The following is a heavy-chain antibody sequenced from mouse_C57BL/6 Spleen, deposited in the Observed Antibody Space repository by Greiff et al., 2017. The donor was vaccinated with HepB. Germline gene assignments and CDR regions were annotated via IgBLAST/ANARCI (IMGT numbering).Heavy chain of an antibody. CDR1: GYTFTSYW. D-gene: IGHD2-4*01. CDR2: IDPSDSYT. V-gene: IGHV1-69*01. Sequence: QVQLQQPGAELVMPGASVKLSCKASGYTFTSYWMHWVKQRPGQGFEWIGEIDPSDSYTNYNQKFKGKSTLTVDKSSSTAYMQLSSLTSEDSAVYYCARNDYSLRYYFDYWGQGTTLTVSS. J-gene: IGHJ2*01. CDR3: ARNDYSLRYYFDY.